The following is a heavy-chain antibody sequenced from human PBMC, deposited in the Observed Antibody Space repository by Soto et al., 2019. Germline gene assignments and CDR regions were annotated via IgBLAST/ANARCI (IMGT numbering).Heavy chain of an antibody. D-gene: IGHD3-10*01. CDR2: IYYSGST. V-gene: IGHV4-59*01. CDR3: AREADYYGSGSFHY. Sequence: QVQLQESGPGLVKPSETLALTCTVSGGSISSYYWSWILQPPGKGLEWIGYIYYSGSTNYNPSLKSRVTISVDTSKNQFSLKLSSVTAADTAVYYCAREADYYGSGSFHYWGQGTLVTVSS. J-gene: IGHJ4*02. CDR1: GGSISSYY.